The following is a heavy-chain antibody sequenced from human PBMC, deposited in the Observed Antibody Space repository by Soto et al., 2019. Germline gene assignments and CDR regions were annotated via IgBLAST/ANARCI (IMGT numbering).Heavy chain of an antibody. CDR2: INPSGGST. J-gene: IGHJ4*02. CDR3: ARGAFEVVVAATPPPYFDY. D-gene: IGHD2-15*01. CDR1: GYTFTSYY. V-gene: IGHV1-46*03. Sequence: QVQLVQSGAEVKKPGASVKVSCKASGYTFTSYYMHWVRQAPGQGLEWMGIINPSGGSTSYAQKFQGRGTMTRDTSTSTVYMELSSLRSEDTAVYYCARGAFEVVVAATPPPYFDYWGQGTLVTVSS.